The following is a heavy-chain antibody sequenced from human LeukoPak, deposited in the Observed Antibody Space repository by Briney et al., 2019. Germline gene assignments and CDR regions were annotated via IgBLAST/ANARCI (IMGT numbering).Heavy chain of an antibody. Sequence: GGSLRLSCAASGFTFSSYGMHWVRQAPGKGLEGVTFLRYDGSNKYYADSVKGRFTISRDNSKSTLYLQMNTLRAEDTAVYYRARDLGYFDYWGQGTLVTVSS. CDR1: GFTFSSYG. J-gene: IGHJ4*02. CDR2: LRYDGSNK. V-gene: IGHV3-30*02. CDR3: ARDLGYFDY.